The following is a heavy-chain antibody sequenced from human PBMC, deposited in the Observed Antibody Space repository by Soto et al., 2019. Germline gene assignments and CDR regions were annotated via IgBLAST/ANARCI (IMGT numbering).Heavy chain of an antibody. V-gene: IGHV4-59*12. D-gene: IGHD5-12*01. Sequence: QVQLQESGPGLVKPSETLSLTCTVSGGSISTYYWNWIRQPPGKGLEWIGHIYYSGSTNYNPSLKSRVTISVDTPKHQFSLKLNSVTAADTAVYYCAKSGFGFDIWGQGTVVTVSS. J-gene: IGHJ3*02. CDR2: IYYSGST. CDR1: GGSISTYY. CDR3: AKSGFGFDI.